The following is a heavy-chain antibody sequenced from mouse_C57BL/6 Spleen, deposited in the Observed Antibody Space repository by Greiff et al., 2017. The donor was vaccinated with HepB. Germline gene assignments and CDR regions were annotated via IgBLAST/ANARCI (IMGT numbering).Heavy chain of an antibody. Sequence: EVMLVESGAELVRPGASVKLSCTASGFNIKDDYMHWVKQRPEQGLEWIGWIDPENGDTEYASKFQGKATITADTSSNTAYLQLSSLTSEDTAVYYCTTLYGSSYLYAMDYWGQGTSVTVSS. CDR3: TTLYGSSYLYAMDY. J-gene: IGHJ4*01. CDR2: IDPENGDT. CDR1: GFNIKDDY. D-gene: IGHD1-1*01. V-gene: IGHV14-4*01.